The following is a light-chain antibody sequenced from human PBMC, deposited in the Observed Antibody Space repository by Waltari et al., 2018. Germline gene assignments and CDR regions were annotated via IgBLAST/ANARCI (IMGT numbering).Light chain of an antibody. CDR3: ATWDDSLNGRV. V-gene: IGLV1-44*01. J-gene: IGLJ3*02. CDR1: SPNIGRNT. CDR2: NNY. Sequence: QSVLTQSPSASGTPGQRVSMSCSGSSPNIGRNTVNWYQQLPGTAPKLLIYNNYQRPSGVPDRFSGSKSGTSASLAISGLQSEDEADYYCATWDDSLNGRVFGGGTKLTVL.